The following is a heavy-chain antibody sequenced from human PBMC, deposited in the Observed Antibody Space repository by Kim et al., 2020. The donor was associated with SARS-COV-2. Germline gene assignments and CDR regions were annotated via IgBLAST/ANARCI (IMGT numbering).Heavy chain of an antibody. CDR2: IYYSGST. Sequence: SETLSLTCTVSGGSISSYYWSWIRQPPGKGLEWIGYIYYSGSTNYNPSLKSRVTISVDTSKNQFSLKLSSVTAADTAVYYCARGPTVAYYYYYMDVWGKGTTVTVSS. D-gene: IGHD4-17*01. CDR3: ARGPTVAYYYYYMDV. J-gene: IGHJ6*03. CDR1: GGSISSYY. V-gene: IGHV4-59*01.